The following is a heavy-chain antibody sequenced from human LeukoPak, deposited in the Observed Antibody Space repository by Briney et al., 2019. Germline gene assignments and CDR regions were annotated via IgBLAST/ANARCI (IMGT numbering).Heavy chain of an antibody. Sequence: GSTVKVSCKASGGTFSTYSINWVRQAPRQGLEWMGGVIPMFATPNYAQEFQGRVTISADASTSTAYMELSSLRSEDTAVYFCARWAGPCSANNCYMPLDYWGQGTLVTVSS. CDR1: GGTFSTYS. CDR3: ARWAGPCSANNCYMPLDY. J-gene: IGHJ4*02. V-gene: IGHV1-69*01. D-gene: IGHD2-2*01. CDR2: VIPMFATP.